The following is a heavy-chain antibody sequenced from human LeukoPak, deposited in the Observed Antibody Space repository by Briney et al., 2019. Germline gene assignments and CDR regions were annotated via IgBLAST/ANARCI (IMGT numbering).Heavy chain of an antibody. J-gene: IGHJ2*01. CDR2: ISSSSSYI. CDR1: GFTFSIYS. D-gene: IGHD3-3*01. CDR3: ARDPVYYDFWSGYRGYFDL. Sequence: PGGSLRLSCAASGFTFSIYSINWVRQAPGKGLESVSSISSSSSYIYYADSVKGRFTISRDNAKNSLYLQMNSLRAEDTAVYYCARDPVYYDFWSGYRGYFDLWGRGTLVTVSS. V-gene: IGHV3-21*01.